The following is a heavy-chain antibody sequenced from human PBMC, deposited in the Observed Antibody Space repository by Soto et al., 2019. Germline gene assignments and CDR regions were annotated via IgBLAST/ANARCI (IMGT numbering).Heavy chain of an antibody. D-gene: IGHD3-22*01. CDR2: ISYDGSNK. Sequence: GGSLRLSCAASGFTFSSYGMHWVRQAPGKGLEWVAVISYDGSNKYYADSVKGRSTISRDNSKNTLYLQMNSLRAEDTAVYYCAKGMGLTITMIVVGRPDDAFDIWGQGTMVTVSS. J-gene: IGHJ3*02. CDR3: AKGMGLTITMIVVGRPDDAFDI. CDR1: GFTFSSYG. V-gene: IGHV3-30*18.